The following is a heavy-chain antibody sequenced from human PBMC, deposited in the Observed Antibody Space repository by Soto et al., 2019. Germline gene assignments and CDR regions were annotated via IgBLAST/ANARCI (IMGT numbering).Heavy chain of an antibody. Sequence: PSETLSLTCAVYGGFLSESYWTWIRQHPGKGLEWIGYIYYSGSTYYNPSLKSRVTISVDTSKNQFSLKLSSVTAADTAVYYCAREVTAAAHMDVWGQGTTVTVSS. CDR2: IYYSGST. CDR1: GGFLSESY. V-gene: IGHV4-31*11. CDR3: AREVTAAAHMDV. J-gene: IGHJ6*02. D-gene: IGHD6-13*01.